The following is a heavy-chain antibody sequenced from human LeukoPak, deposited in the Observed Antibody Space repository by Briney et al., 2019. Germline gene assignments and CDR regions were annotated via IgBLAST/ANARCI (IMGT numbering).Heavy chain of an antibody. CDR1: GGSISSSSYY. Sequence: PSETLSLTCTVSGGSISSSSYYWGWIRQPPGKGLEWIGSIYYSGNTYYNPSLKSRVTISVDTSKNQFSLRLSSVTAADTAVYYCARRGINYDWYFALWGRGTLVTVSS. CDR3: ARRGINYDWYFAL. D-gene: IGHD4-11*01. CDR2: IYYSGNT. J-gene: IGHJ2*01. V-gene: IGHV4-39*01.